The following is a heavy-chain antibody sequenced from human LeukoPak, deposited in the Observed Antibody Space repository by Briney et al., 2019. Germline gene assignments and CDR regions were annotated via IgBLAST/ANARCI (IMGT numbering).Heavy chain of an antibody. V-gene: IGHV4-59*01. D-gene: IGHD3-10*01. J-gene: IGHJ4*02. CDR1: GGSISSYY. CDR3: AGKYYYGSGGYYNNAFDY. Sequence: PSETLSLTCTVSGGSISSYYWSWIRQPPGKGLEWIGYIYYSGSTNYNPSLKSRVTISVDTSKNQFSLKLSSVTAADTAVYYCAGKYYYGSGGYYNNAFDYWGQGTLVTVSS. CDR2: IYYSGST.